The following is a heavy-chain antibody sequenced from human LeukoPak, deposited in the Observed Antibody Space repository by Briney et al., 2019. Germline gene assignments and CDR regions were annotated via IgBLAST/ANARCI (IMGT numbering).Heavy chain of an antibody. V-gene: IGHV3-66*01. D-gene: IGHD3-22*01. CDR2: IYSGGGT. CDR3: ARGLHYYEP. CDR1: GFTVSSNY. Sequence: GGSLRLSCAASGFTVSSNYMTWVRQAPGKGLEWVSAIYSGGGTDYADSVKGRFTISRDNSKNTLYLQMNSLRAEDTAVYYCARGLHYYEPWGQGTLVTVSS. J-gene: IGHJ5*02.